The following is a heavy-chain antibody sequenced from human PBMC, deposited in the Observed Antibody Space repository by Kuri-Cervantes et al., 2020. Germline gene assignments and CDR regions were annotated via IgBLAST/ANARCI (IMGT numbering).Heavy chain of an antibody. Sequence: LSLTCAASGFTVSSNYMSWVRQGPGKGLEWVSVIYSGGDTYYADSVRGRFTISRDNSKNTLYLQMNNLRAEDTAVYYCARDYDSGKVAPSDWGQGTLVTVSS. CDR2: IYSGGDT. D-gene: IGHD3-10*01. CDR3: ARDYDSGKVAPSD. V-gene: IGHV3-53*01. CDR1: GFTVSSNY. J-gene: IGHJ4*02.